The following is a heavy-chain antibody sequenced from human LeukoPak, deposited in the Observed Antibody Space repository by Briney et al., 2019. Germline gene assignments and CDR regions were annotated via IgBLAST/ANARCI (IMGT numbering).Heavy chain of an antibody. CDR2: IIPIFGTA. J-gene: IGHJ5*02. D-gene: IGHD3-22*01. CDR1: GGTFSSYA. CDR3: ARDDNYDSSGYNWFDP. Sequence: ASVKVSCKASGGTFSSYAISWVRQAPGQGLEWMGGIIPIFGTANYAQKFQGRVTITADKSTSTAYMELSSLRSEDTAVYYCARDDNYDSSGYNWFDPWGQGTLVTVSS. V-gene: IGHV1-69*06.